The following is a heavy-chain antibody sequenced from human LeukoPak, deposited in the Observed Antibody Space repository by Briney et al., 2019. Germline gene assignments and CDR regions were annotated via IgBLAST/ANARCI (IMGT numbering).Heavy chain of an antibody. CDR1: GGSISSYY. V-gene: IGHV4-59*12. CDR2: IYYSGST. Sequence: PSETLSLTCTVSGGSISSYYWGWIRQPPGKGLEWIGYIYYSGSTNYNPSLKSRVTISVDTSKNQFSLKLSSVTAADTAVYYCARLDVYCSGGSCYPSFDYWGQGTLVTVSS. D-gene: IGHD2-15*01. J-gene: IGHJ4*02. CDR3: ARLDVYCSGGSCYPSFDY.